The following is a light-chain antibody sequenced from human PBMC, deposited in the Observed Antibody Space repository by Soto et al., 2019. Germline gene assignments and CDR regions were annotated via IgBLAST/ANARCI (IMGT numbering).Light chain of an antibody. CDR1: TSDVGDFQY. J-gene: IGLJ7*01. Sequence: QSVLTQPASVSGSPGQSITISCIGTTSDVGDFQYVSWYQQYPGKAPKLLIYEVTNRPSGVSNRFSGSKSGNAASLTISGLQAEDEADYYCSSSTRSNTIFGGGTQLTVL. CDR3: SSSTRSNTI. V-gene: IGLV2-14*01. CDR2: EVT.